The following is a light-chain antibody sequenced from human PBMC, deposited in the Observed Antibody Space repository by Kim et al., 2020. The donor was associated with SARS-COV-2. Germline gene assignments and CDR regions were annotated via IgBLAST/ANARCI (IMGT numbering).Light chain of an antibody. CDR3: CSYGGRDNYV. CDR1: STDVGVDDY. Sequence: GPSSSVSSSGTSTDVGVDDYVSWYQHHPDKGPRLIIFVVTMRPPGVPVRFSCSKSVKATSLSVSGLRAEDEADYVCCSYGGRDNYVFGTGTKVTVL. V-gene: IGLV2-8*01. J-gene: IGLJ1*01. CDR2: VVT.